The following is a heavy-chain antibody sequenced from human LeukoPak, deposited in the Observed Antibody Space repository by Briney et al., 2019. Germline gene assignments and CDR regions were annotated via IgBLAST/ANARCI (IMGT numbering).Heavy chain of an antibody. Sequence: GGSLRLSCAASGFTVSSNYMSWVRQAPGKGLEWVSVIYTSGSTYYADSVKGRFTISRDNSQNTLYLQMNSLRAEDTAVYYCTKGLWAGVSAARDWGQGALVTVSS. V-gene: IGHV3-66*01. CDR2: IYTSGST. J-gene: IGHJ4*02. D-gene: IGHD2-8*01. CDR3: TKGLWAGVSAARD. CDR1: GFTVSSNY.